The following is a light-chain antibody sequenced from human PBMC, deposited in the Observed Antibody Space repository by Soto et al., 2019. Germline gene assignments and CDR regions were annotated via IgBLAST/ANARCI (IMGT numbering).Light chain of an antibody. CDR2: GAS. V-gene: IGKV3-20*01. CDR1: ESVASSY. CDR3: QQYDSSPKT. Sequence: IGFTQSPSNPSLSPGERATLSCRASESVASSYLAWYQQKPGQAPRLLIYGASSRATGIPDRFSGSGSGTDFTLTISRLEPEDFAVYYCQQYDSSPKTFGQGTKVDIK. J-gene: IGKJ1*01.